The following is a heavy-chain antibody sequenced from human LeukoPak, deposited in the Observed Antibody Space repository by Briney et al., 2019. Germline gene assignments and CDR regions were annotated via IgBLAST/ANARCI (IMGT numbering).Heavy chain of an antibody. D-gene: IGHD6-13*01. CDR3: AREIGAAGR. CDR2: ISHSGTT. Sequence: SETLSLTCTVSGGSTTTYYWSWIRQPPGKGLEWIGYISHSGTTNYNPSLKSRVTISVDTSKNQFSLNLSSVTAADTAVYYCAREIGAAGRWGQGTLVTVSS. CDR1: GGSTTTYY. V-gene: IGHV4-59*01. J-gene: IGHJ4*02.